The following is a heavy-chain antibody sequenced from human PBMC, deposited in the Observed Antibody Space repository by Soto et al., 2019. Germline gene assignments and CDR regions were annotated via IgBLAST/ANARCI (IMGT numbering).Heavy chain of an antibody. Sequence: GGSLRLSCAASGFSVTNTYMHWVRQAPGKGLEWVSVISGPGVTYYADSVKGRIALSRDTSQNTMYLHMRNMRADDTAVYYCARTRRHYRELVSWGQGTLVTVSS. CDR2: ISGPGVT. D-gene: IGHD4-4*01. V-gene: IGHV3-53*01. CDR1: GFSVTNTY. J-gene: IGHJ5*02. CDR3: ARTRRHYRELVS.